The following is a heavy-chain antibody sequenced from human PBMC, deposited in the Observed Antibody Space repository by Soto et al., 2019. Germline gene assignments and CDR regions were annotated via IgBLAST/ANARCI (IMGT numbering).Heavy chain of an antibody. CDR1: SDSISSDCW. CDR2: IYHSGSA. Sequence: QVQLQESGPGLVKPSVTLSLSCSVSSDSISSDCWWSWVRQPPGKGLEWIGEIYHSGSANYDSSLKSRVTMSVDKSTNQFSLRLDSVTAADTAMYYCTRGTTFGPGRNSYYFDSWGQGTLVTVSS. J-gene: IGHJ4*02. V-gene: IGHV4-4*02. D-gene: IGHD1-1*01. CDR3: TRGTTFGPGRNSYYFDS.